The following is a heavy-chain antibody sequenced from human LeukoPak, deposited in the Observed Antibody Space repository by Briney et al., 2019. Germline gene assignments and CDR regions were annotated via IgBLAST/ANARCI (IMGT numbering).Heavy chain of an antibody. CDR3: ARLLSGAVSGDDQAFDI. V-gene: IGHV4-59*08. J-gene: IGHJ3*02. Sequence: SSETLSLTCSVSHGSISNTYWSWIRQPPGKGLEWIGYIYDRVSSNFNPSLKSRVTTSVDLSRNQFSLKLSDVTAADTAVYYCARLLSGAVSGDDQAFDIWGQGTLVTVSS. D-gene: IGHD2-21*02. CDR2: IYDRVSS. CDR1: HGSISNTY.